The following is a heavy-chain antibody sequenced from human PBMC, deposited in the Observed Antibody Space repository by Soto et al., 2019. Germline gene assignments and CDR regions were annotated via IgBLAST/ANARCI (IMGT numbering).Heavy chain of an antibody. CDR3: ARAAPSRISSYGMDV. V-gene: IGHV1-18*01. J-gene: IGHJ6*02. Sequence: ASVKVSCKASGYTFTSYGISWVRQAPGQGLEWMGWISAYNGNTNYAQKLQGRVTMTTDTSTSTAYMELRSLRSDDTAVYYCARAAPSRISSYGMDVWGQGTTVTVSS. CDR1: GYTFTSYG. D-gene: IGHD6-6*01. CDR2: ISAYNGNT.